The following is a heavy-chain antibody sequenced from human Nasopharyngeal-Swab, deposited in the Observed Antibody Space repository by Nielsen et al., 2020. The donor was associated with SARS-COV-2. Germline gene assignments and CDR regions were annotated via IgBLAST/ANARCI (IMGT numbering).Heavy chain of an antibody. CDR1: GFTFSNYW. Sequence: GGSLRLSCAGSGFTFSNYWMHWVRQAPGKGLEWVAVIWNDGSDKYYADSVKGRFTISRDNSKNTLYLQMNSLRAEDTAVYYCARGNSGWLGDAFDIWGQGTMVTVSS. V-gene: IGHV3-33*08. J-gene: IGHJ3*02. CDR2: IWNDGSDK. D-gene: IGHD6-19*01. CDR3: ARGNSGWLGDAFDI.